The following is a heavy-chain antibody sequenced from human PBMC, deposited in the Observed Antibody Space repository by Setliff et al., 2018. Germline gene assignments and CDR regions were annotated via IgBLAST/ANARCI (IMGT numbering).Heavy chain of an antibody. V-gene: IGHV4-39*01. CDR3: ARLKVGNNWPDY. CDR1: GASVSSNDYF. CDR2: LYPSGFT. Sequence: SETLSLTCSVSGASVSSNDYFWAWIRQPPRERLHWIGTLYPSGFTYYNPSLRDRVTISADSSKDELSLSLQSVTVADSAVYYCARLKVGNNWPDYWGQGTLVTVSS. D-gene: IGHD1-1*01. J-gene: IGHJ4*02.